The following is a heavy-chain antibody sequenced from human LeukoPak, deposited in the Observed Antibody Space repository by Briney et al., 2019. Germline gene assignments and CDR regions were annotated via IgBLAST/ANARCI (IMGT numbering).Heavy chain of an antibody. CDR3: ARRDCSSTSCSFDY. D-gene: IGHD2-2*01. J-gene: IGHJ4*02. Sequence: SETLSLTCTVSGGSISSYYWSWIRQPPGKGLEWIGYIYYSGSTNYNPSLKSRVTISVDTSKNQFSLKLSSVTAADTAVYYCARRDCSSTSCSFDYWGQGTLVTVSS. V-gene: IGHV4-59*08. CDR2: IYYSGST. CDR1: GGSISSYY.